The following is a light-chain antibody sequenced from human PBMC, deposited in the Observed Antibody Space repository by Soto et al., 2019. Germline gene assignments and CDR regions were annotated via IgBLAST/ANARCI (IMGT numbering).Light chain of an antibody. CDR3: SSYTGSSTLDV. V-gene: IGLV2-14*01. CDR2: EVT. J-gene: IGLJ1*01. CDR1: SSDVGTYNY. Sequence: QSVLTQPASVSGSPGQSITISCTGTSSDVGTYNYVSWYQQHPGKAPKVMIYEVTYRPSGVSNRFSGSKSGNTASLTISGLQAEDEAEYYCSSYTGSSTLDVFGTGTKSPS.